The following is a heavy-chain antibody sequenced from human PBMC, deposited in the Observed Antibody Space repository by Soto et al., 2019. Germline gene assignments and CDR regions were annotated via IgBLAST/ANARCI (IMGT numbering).Heavy chain of an antibody. D-gene: IGHD4-17*01. V-gene: IGHV2-70*11. CDR3: ARTTRSTASYYYYYMDV. CDR2: IDWDDDK. Sequence: PSQPLTLTCPFSGFSLSTSGMCVSWIRQPPGKALEWLARIDWDDDKYYSTSLKTRLTISKDTSKNQVVLTMTNMDPVDTATYYCARTTRSTASYYYYYMDVWGKGTTVTVSS. CDR1: GFSLSTSGMC. J-gene: IGHJ6*03.